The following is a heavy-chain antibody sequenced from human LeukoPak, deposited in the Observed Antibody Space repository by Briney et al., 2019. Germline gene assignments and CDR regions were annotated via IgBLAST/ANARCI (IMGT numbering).Heavy chain of an antibody. Sequence: GRSLRLSCAASGFTFSSYAMHWVRQAPGKGLEWVAVISYDGSNKYYADSVKGRFTISRDNAKNSLYLQMNSLRAEDAAVYYCARDPVLDYWGQGTLVTVSS. J-gene: IGHJ4*02. D-gene: IGHD4-17*01. V-gene: IGHV3-30*04. CDR3: ARDPVLDY. CDR1: GFTFSSYA. CDR2: ISYDGSNK.